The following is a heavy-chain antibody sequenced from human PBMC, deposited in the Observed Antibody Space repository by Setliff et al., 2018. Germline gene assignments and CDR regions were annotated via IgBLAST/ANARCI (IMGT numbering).Heavy chain of an antibody. V-gene: IGHV5-51*01. J-gene: IGHJ6*02. CDR1: GYSFTSYW. CDR3: ARYDSSGYHYYYGMDV. Sequence: PGESLTISCQGSGYSFTSYWIGWVRQMPGKGLEWMGIIYPGDSDTRYSPSFQGQVTISADKSISTAYLQWSSLKASDTAMYYRARYDSSGYHYYYGMDVWGQGTTVTVSS. CDR2: IYPGDSDT. D-gene: IGHD3-22*01.